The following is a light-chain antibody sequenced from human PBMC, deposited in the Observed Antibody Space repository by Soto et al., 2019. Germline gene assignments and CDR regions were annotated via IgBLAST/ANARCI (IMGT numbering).Light chain of an antibody. CDR3: QQYNMWPLT. V-gene: IGKV3-15*01. CDR2: GAS. Sequence: DIVLAQSPGTLSLSPGERATLYCRASQSVSSNHLAWYQQKPGQAPRLLIYGASTRATGIPVRFSGSASGTEFTLTISSLQSEDFTVYYCQQYNMWPLTFGQVSKVDIK. J-gene: IGKJ1*01. CDR1: QSVSSN.